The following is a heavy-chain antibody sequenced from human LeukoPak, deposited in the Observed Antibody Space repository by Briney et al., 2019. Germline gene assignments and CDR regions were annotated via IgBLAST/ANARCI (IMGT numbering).Heavy chain of an antibody. J-gene: IGHJ4*02. CDR2: IYPGDSDT. CDR3: ARSCRDGYRDFDY. CDR1: GYSFTSYW. V-gene: IGHV5-51*01. D-gene: IGHD5-24*01. Sequence: NHGESLKISCKGSGYSFTSYWIGWVRQMPGKGLEWMGIIYPGDSDTRYSPSFQGQVTISADKSIGTAYLQWSSLKASDTAMYYCARSCRDGYRDFDYWGQGTLVTVSS.